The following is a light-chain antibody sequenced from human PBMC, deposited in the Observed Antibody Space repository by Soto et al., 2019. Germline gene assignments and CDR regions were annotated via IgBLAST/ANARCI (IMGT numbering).Light chain of an antibody. V-gene: IGKV3-11*01. CDR3: QQRSNWPPRIT. CDR1: QGVSSY. Sequence: EIVLTQSPATLSLSPGERATLSCRASQGVSSYLAWYQQKPGQAPRLLIYDASNRATGIPVRFSGSGSGTDFTLTISSLEPEDFAVYYCQQRSNWPPRITFGQGTRLEIK. CDR2: DAS. J-gene: IGKJ5*01.